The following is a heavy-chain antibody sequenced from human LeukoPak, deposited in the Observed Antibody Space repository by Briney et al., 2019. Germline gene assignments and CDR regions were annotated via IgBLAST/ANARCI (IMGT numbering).Heavy chain of an antibody. V-gene: IGHV4-31*03. CDR1: GVSISSGGYS. D-gene: IGHD2-21*02. CDR2: IYHSGNT. CDR3: ARQIVVVTYAFDI. Sequence: SETLSLTCSVTGVSISSGGYSWNWFRQVPGKGLEWIGYIYHSGNTFYNPSLKSRLSIAVDTSRNQFSLKLTSVIAADTAVYYCARQIVVVTYAFDIWGQGTMVTVSS. J-gene: IGHJ3*02.